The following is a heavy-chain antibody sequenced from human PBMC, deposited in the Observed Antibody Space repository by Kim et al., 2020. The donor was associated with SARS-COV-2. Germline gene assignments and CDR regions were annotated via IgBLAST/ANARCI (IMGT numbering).Heavy chain of an antibody. CDR3: ARTPDYYYGMDV. CDR2: IYHEGTT. V-gene: IGHV4-4*02. J-gene: IGHJ6*02. CDR1: GGSIKNKNW. Sequence: SETLSLTCTVSGGSIKNKNWWSWVRQPPGKGLEWIGEIYHEGTTNYNPSLKSRVTILVDRSKNQCSLKLTSVTAADTAVYYCARTPDYYYGMDVWGQGTTVTVSS.